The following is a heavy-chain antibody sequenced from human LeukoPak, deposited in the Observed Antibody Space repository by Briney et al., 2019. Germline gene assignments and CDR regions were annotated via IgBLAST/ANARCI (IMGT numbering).Heavy chain of an antibody. D-gene: IGHD6-19*01. J-gene: IGHJ4*02. V-gene: IGHV1-69*01. CDR2: SIPIFGTA. CDR1: GGTFSSYA. CDR3: ARDQSEYSSGWYYCDY. Sequence: SVKVSCKASGGTFSSYAISGVRQAPGQGVEWMGRSIPIFGTANYAQKFQGRVTITADESTSTAYMELSSLRAEDPAVYYCARDQSEYSSGWYYCDYRGQGSLVTVSS.